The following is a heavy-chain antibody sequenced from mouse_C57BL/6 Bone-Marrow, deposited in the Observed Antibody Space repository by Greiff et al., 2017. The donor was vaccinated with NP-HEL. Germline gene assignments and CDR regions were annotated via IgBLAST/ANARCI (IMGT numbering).Heavy chain of an antibody. J-gene: IGHJ3*01. CDR1: GFSLTSYG. Sequence: VKLMESGPGLVQPSQSLSITCTVSGFSLTSYGVHWVRQSPGKGLEWLGVIWRGGSTDYNAAFMSRLSITKDNSKSQVFFKMNSLQADDTAIYYCAKNGGLRREFAYWGQGTLVTVSA. CDR2: IWRGGST. V-gene: IGHV2-5*01. CDR3: AKNGGLRREFAY. D-gene: IGHD2-4*01.